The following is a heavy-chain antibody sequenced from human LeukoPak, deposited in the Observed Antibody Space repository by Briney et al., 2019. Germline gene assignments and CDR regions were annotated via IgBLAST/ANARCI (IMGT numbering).Heavy chain of an antibody. CDR3: ARDKNYYDSSEPIDY. Sequence: SETLSLTCTVSGDSFRTYYWSWIRQPPGKGLKWIGYIYYSGSTNYNPSLNSRVTISVDTSKNQFSLKLSSVTAADTAVYYCARDKNYYDSSEPIDYWGQGTLVTVSS. CDR1: GDSFRTYY. V-gene: IGHV4-59*12. J-gene: IGHJ4*02. D-gene: IGHD3-22*01. CDR2: IYYSGST.